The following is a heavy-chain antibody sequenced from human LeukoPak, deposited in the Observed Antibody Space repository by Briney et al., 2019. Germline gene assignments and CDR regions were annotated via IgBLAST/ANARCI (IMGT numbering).Heavy chain of an antibody. CDR2: ISGSGSGT. CDR1: GFTFSIYA. J-gene: IGHJ4*02. Sequence: GGSLRLSCAASGFTFSIYAMSCVRQAPGKGLEWVSAISGSGSGTYYADSVKGRFTISRDNSKNTLYLQMNSLRAEDTAVYYCAIDRTDLPYWGQGTLVTVSS. V-gene: IGHV3-23*01. CDR3: AIDRTDLPY.